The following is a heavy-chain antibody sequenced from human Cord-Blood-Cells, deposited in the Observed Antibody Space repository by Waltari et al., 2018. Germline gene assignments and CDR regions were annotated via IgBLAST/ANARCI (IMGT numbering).Heavy chain of an antibody. Sequence: QVQLVESGGGVVQPGRSLRLSCAASGFTFSSYGMHWVRQAPGKGLEWVSVIWYDGSNKYYADSVKGRFTISRDNSKNTLYLQMNSLRAEDTAVYYCASQGSDAFDIWGQGTMVTVSS. CDR3: ASQGSDAFDI. V-gene: IGHV3-33*01. J-gene: IGHJ3*02. D-gene: IGHD2-15*01. CDR1: GFTFSSYG. CDR2: IWYDGSNK.